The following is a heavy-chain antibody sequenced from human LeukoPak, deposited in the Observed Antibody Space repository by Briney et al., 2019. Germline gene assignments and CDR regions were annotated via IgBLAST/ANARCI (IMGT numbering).Heavy chain of an antibody. CDR3: ARGRPSDY. CDR2: ISSSSSII. CDR1: GFTFSNYG. J-gene: IGHJ4*02. V-gene: IGHV3-48*02. Sequence: PGGSLRLSCAASGFTFSNYGMNWVRQAPGKGLEWVSYISSSSSIIYYADSLKGRFTISRDSAKNSLYLQMNSLRDEDTAVYYCARGRPSDYWGQGTLVTVSS.